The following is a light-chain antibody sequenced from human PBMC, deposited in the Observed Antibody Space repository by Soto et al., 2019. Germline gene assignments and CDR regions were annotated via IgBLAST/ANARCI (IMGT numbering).Light chain of an antibody. CDR2: GNN. CDR1: SSNIGTSY. J-gene: IGLJ2*01. V-gene: IGLV1-51*01. CDR3: ETWDSSLRAVV. Sequence: QSVLTQPPSVSAAPGQQVTISCSGSSSNIGTSYVSWYQQLPGTAPKLLIYGNNKRPSGIPDRFSGSKSGTAATLGITGLQTGDEADYYCETWDSSLRAVVFGGGTKLTVL.